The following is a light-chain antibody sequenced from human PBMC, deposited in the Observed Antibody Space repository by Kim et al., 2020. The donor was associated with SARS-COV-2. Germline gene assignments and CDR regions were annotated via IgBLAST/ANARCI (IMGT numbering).Light chain of an antibody. CDR3: CSHAGSSTYV. V-gene: IGLV2-11*01. Sequence: QSALTQPRSVSGSHGQSVTISCTGTSSDVGGYNYVSWYQHHPGKAPKLMIYDVSKRPSGVPDRFSGSKSGNTASLTISGLQAEDEADYYCCSHAGSSTYVFGTGTKVTVL. J-gene: IGLJ1*01. CDR2: DVS. CDR1: SSDVGGYNY.